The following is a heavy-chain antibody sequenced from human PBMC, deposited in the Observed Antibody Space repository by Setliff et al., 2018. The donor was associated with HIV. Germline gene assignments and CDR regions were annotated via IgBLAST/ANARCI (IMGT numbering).Heavy chain of an antibody. CDR2: IYYSGST. V-gene: IGHV4-39*07. J-gene: IGHJ4*02. Sequence: SETLSLTCTVSGGSISNSSSYWGWIRQPPGKRLEWIGSIYYSGSTYYNPSLKSRVTISVDTSKNQFSLKLSSVTAADTAVYYCARYTFWSGLDYWGQGTLVTVSS. D-gene: IGHD3-3*01. CDR1: GGSISNSSSY. CDR3: ARYTFWSGLDY.